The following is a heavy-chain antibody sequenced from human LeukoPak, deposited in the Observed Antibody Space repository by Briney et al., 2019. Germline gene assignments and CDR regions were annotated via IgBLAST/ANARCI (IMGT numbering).Heavy chain of an antibody. V-gene: IGHV1-46*01. J-gene: IGHJ4*02. D-gene: IGHD6-19*01. Sequence: ASVKVSCKASGYTFTSYYMHWVRQAPGQGLEWMGIINPSSGSTSYAQKFQGRVTMTRDMSTSTVYMELSSLRSEDTAVYYCARAESSGWYSGYWGQGTLVTVSS. CDR1: GYTFTSYY. CDR3: ARAESSGWYSGY. CDR2: INPSSGST.